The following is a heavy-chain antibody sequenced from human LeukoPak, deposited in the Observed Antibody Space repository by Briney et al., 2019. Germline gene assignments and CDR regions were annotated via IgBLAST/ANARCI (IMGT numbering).Heavy chain of an antibody. CDR2: IIPIFGTA. J-gene: IGHJ3*02. V-gene: IGHV1-69*13. Sequence: SVKVSCKASGYTFTGYYMHWVRQAPGQGLEWMGGIIPIFGTANYAQKFQGRVTITADESTSTAYMELSSLRSEDTAVYYCARGGPTLFDIWGQGTMVTVSS. CDR3: ARGGPTLFDI. CDR1: GYTFTGYY.